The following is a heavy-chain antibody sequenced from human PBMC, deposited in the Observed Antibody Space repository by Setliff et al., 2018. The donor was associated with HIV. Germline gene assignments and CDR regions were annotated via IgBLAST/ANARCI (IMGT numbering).Heavy chain of an antibody. D-gene: IGHD1-26*01. CDR3: ARDSDGSLDY. V-gene: IGHV3-7*01. J-gene: IGHJ4*02. CDR2: IKKDGSEQ. CDR1: GFIFSNYA. Sequence: GGSLRLSCAASGFIFSNYAMHWVRQAPGKGLEWVANIKKDGSEQNYVESLKGRFTISRDNAKNSLSLQMNGLRAEDTAVYYCARDSDGSLDYWGQGTLVTVSS.